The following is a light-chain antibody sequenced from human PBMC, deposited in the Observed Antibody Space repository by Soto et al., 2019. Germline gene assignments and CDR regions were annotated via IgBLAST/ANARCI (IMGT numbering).Light chain of an antibody. Sequence: QSVLAQPASVSGSPGQPITISCTGTRSAVGVYNYVSWYQQHPGKAPKLMIYDVSNRPSGVSNRFSGSKSGNTASLTISGLQAEDEADYYCSSYTSSSTQVFGTGTKVTVL. V-gene: IGLV2-14*01. CDR1: RSAVGVYNY. J-gene: IGLJ1*01. CDR2: DVS. CDR3: SSYTSSSTQV.